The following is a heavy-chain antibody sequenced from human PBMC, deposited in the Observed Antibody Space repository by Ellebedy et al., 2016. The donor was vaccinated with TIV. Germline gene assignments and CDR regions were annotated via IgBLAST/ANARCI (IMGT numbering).Heavy chain of an antibody. Sequence: MPSETLSLTCTVSGYSISSGYYWGWIRQPPGKGLEWIGSLYHSGSTYYNPSLKSRVTISVDTSKNQFSLKLSSVTAAYTAVYYCARGVLTCYDYWGQGNLVTVSS. CDR3: ARGVLTCYDY. J-gene: IGHJ4*02. CDR2: LYHSGST. CDR1: GYSISSGYY. V-gene: IGHV4-38-2*02. D-gene: IGHD2-8*01.